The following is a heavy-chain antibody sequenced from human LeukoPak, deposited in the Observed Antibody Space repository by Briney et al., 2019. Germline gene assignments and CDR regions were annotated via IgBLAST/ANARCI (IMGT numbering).Heavy chain of an antibody. V-gene: IGHV1-46*01. CDR3: ARGAPYYDILTGCGNY. J-gene: IGHJ4*02. Sequence: ASVKVSCKASGYTFTSYYMHWVRQAPGQGLEWMGIINPSGGSTSYAQKFQGRVTMTRDTSISTAYMELSRLRSDDTAVYYCARGAPYYDILTGCGNYWGQGTLVTVSS. CDR1: GYTFTSYY. CDR2: INPSGGST. D-gene: IGHD3-9*01.